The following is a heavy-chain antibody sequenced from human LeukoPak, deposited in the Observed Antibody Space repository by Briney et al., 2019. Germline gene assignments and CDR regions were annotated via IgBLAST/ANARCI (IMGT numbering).Heavy chain of an antibody. CDR1: GYTFTSNY. V-gene: IGHV1-46*01. D-gene: IGHD3-10*01. J-gene: IGHJ5*02. CDR3: ARDLLWFGELFGSAAWFDP. Sequence: GASVKVSCKASGYTFTSNYIHWVRQAPGQGLEWMGMIYPRDGSTSYAQKFQGRVTMTRDTSTSTVYMELSSLRSEDTAVYYCARDLLWFGELFGSAAWFDPWGQGTLVTVSS. CDR2: IYPRDGST.